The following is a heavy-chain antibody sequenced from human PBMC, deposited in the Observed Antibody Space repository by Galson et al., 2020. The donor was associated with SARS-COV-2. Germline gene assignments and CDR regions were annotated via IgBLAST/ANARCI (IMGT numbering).Heavy chain of an antibody. CDR2: IYYSGST. J-gene: IGHJ4*02. CDR1: GGSISSAGYY. V-gene: IGHV4-31*03. D-gene: IGHD6-13*01. Sequence: SETLSLTCTVSGGSISSAGYYWTWIRQHPGKGLEWIRYIYYSGSTYYNPSLMSRVSISVDTSMSQFSLKVSSVTAADSAVYYCARVESSNWYLFDSWGQGTLVTVSS. CDR3: ARVESSNWYLFDS.